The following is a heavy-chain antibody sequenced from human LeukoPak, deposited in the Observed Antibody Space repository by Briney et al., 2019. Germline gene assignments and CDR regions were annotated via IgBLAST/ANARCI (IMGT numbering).Heavy chain of an antibody. D-gene: IGHD2-15*01. Sequence: GGPLRLSCVASGFTFSSYAMTWVRQAPGKGLEWVSVISGGGGSTYYADSVKGRFTISRDNSKNTLYLQMNSLRAEDTAVYYCANGRYCSGGSCYSGKDWGQGTLVTVSS. J-gene: IGHJ4*02. CDR1: GFTFSSYA. V-gene: IGHV3-23*01. CDR3: ANGRYCSGGSCYSGKD. CDR2: ISGGGGST.